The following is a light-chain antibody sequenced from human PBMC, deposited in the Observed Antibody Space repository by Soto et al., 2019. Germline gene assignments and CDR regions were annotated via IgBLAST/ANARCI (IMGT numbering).Light chain of an antibody. CDR2: DAS. CDR3: QQYNSYSYT. J-gene: IGKJ2*01. CDR1: QSISSW. V-gene: IGKV1-5*01. Sequence: IQVALSPSALSASVEDRVTITCRASQSISSWLAWYQQKPGKAPKLLIYDASSLESGVPSRFSGSGSGTEFTLTISSLQPDDFATYYCQQYNSYSYTLGQGTKVDIK.